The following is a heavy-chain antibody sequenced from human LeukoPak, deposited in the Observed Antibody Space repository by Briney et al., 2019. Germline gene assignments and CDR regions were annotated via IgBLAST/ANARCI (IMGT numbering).Heavy chain of an antibody. J-gene: IGHJ4*02. CDR1: GGSMSYIF. Sequence: PSETLSLTCTVSGGSMSYIFWNWVRQPAGKGLEWIGRIYTNENTNYNPSLKSRVTMSVDTSNNQFSLKLKSVTAADTAMYYCAREESVTGSPYYFDYWGQGILVTVSS. CDR2: IYTNENT. CDR3: AREESVTGSPYYFDY. V-gene: IGHV4-4*07. D-gene: IGHD3-9*01.